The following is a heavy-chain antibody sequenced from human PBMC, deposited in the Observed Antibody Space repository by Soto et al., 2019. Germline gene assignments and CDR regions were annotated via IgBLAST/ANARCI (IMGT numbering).Heavy chain of an antibody. CDR2: ISAYNGNT. CDR3: ARDDPGGIAARPDAFDI. D-gene: IGHD6-6*01. V-gene: IGHV1-18*01. J-gene: IGHJ3*02. CDR1: GYTFTSYG. Sequence: GASVKVSCKASGYTFTSYGISWVRQAPGQGLEWMGWISAYNGNTNYAQKLQGRVTMTTDTSTSTAYMELRSLGSDDTAVYYCARDDPGGIAARPDAFDIWGQGTMVTVSS.